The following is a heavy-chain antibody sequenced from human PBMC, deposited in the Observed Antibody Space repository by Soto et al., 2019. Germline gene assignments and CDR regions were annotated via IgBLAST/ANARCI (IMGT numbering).Heavy chain of an antibody. V-gene: IGHV4-59*03. CDR1: GGPIASYR. D-gene: IGHD1-7*01. CDR2: TSYTGNT. CDR3: ATRGYPGTTRSVDY. Sequence: SEPLSLPCRVAGGPIASYRWCWIRKFPERGLEWIAYTSYTGNTNYNPSLQSRVTTSMDTSKNQLSLKMTSMTAADTAVYYCATRGYPGTTRSVDYWGQGTLVTVSS. J-gene: IGHJ4*02.